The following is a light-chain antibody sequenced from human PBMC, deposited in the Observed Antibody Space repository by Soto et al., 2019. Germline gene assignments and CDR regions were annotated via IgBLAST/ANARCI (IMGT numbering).Light chain of an antibody. CDR1: QAINNN. J-gene: IGKJ1*01. CDR2: GAS. CDR3: QQYNNWPQT. Sequence: VLTQAPDTLSVSPGERATLSCRASQAINNNVAWYQLKDGQVPRLLIYGASTRAADVPARFSGGGSGTEFTLTISSLQSEDFAEYHYQQYNNWPQTFGQGTKVDNK. V-gene: IGKV3-15*01.